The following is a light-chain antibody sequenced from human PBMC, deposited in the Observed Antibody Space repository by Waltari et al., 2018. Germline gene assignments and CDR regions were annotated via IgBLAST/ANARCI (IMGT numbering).Light chain of an antibody. CDR3: QTLDTDVVV. V-gene: IGLV4-69*01. CDR1: SEHSAYA. CDR2: IDGGGRH. Sequence: QLAVTQSPSASASLGASVKLTCTLSSEHSAYAIAWHQPQPEKGPRFLVKIDGGGRHSKGDGIPCRLSGSSAGAERYLTISSLQYEDEADYYCQTLDTDVVVFGGGTKLTVL. J-gene: IGLJ2*01.